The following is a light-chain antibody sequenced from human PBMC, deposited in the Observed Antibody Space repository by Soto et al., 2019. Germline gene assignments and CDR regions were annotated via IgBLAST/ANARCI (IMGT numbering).Light chain of an antibody. CDR2: VAS. CDR3: QQLFSFPPT. Sequence: DIQLTQSPSFLSASVGDRVTITCRASQGINNYLAWYQQKPGKAPNLLIYVASTLQSGVPSRFSGSGSGTEFTLTTSSLQPEDLGTYYCQQLFSFPPTFGQGTRLEIK. CDR1: QGINNY. J-gene: IGKJ5*01. V-gene: IGKV1-9*01.